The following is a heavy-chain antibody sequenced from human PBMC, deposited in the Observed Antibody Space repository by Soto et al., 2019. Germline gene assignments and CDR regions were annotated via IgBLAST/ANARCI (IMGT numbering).Heavy chain of an antibody. CDR3: ARASLGLVVPAAIPLDY. V-gene: IGHV1-69*06. CDR2: IIPIFGTA. J-gene: IGHJ4*02. CDR1: GGTFSSYA. D-gene: IGHD2-2*01. Sequence: SVKVSCKVSGGTFSSYAISWVRQAPGQGLEWMGGIIPIFGTANYAQKFQGRVTITADKSTSTAYMELSSLRSEDTAVYYCARASLGLVVPAAIPLDYWGQGTLVTVSS.